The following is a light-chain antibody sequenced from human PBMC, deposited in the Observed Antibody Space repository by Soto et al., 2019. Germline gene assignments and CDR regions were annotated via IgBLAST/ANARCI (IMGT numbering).Light chain of an antibody. CDR1: SGYSNYK. CDR2: VGTGGIVG. CDR3: GADHGSGNNFVLV. V-gene: IGLV9-49*01. J-gene: IGLJ2*01. Sequence: QSVLTQPPSASASLGASVTLTCTLSSGYSNYKVDWYQQRPGKGPRFVMRVGTGGIVGSKGDGIPDRFSVLGSGLNRYLTINNIQEEDESDYHCGADHGSGNNFVLVFGGGTKVTVL.